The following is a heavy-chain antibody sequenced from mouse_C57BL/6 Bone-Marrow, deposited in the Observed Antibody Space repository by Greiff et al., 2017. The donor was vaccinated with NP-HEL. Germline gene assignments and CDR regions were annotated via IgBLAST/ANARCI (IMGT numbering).Heavy chain of an antibody. CDR2: IYPRSGNT. CDR3: VRRDSSGSWFAY. Sequence: QVQLKQSGAELARPGASVKLSCKASGYTFTSYGISWVKQRTGQGLEWIGEIYPRSGNTYYNEKFKGKATLTADKSSSTAYMELRSLTSEDSEVYFCVRRDSSGSWFAYWGQGTLVTVSA. J-gene: IGHJ3*01. V-gene: IGHV1-81*01. CDR1: GYTFTSYG. D-gene: IGHD3-2*02.